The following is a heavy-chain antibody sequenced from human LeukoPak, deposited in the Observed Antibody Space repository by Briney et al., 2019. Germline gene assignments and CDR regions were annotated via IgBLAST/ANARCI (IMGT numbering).Heavy chain of an antibody. D-gene: IGHD3-10*01. J-gene: IGHJ6*03. Sequence: GGSLRLSCAVSGFTVSSNYVSWVRQAPGKGLEWVSIIYSGGTTYYADSVKGRFTISRDNSKNTLYLQMNSLRAEDTAVYYCAKGPGTINYYYYMDVWGKGTTVTVSS. CDR3: AKGPGTINYYYYMDV. V-gene: IGHV3-53*01. CDR2: IYSGGTT. CDR1: GFTVSSNY.